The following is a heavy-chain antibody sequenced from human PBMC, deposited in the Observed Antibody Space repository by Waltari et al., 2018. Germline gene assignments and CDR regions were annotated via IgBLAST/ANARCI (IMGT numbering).Heavy chain of an antibody. CDR1: GYTFTGYY. Sequence: QVQLVQSGAEVKKPGASVKVSCKASGYTFTGYYMPWVRQAPGQGLEWMGRINPNSGGTNYAQKFQGRVTMTRDTSISTAYMELSRLRSDDTAVYYCARASIAARSPLDYWGQGTLVTVSS. CDR2: INPNSGGT. CDR3: ARASIAARSPLDY. J-gene: IGHJ4*02. D-gene: IGHD6-6*01. V-gene: IGHV1-2*06.